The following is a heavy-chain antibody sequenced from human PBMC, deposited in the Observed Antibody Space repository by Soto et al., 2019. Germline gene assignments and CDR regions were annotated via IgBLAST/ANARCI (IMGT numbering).Heavy chain of an antibody. D-gene: IGHD5-12*01. V-gene: IGHV2-5*02. CDR1: GFSLSTSGAG. Sequence: SGPTLVNPTQTLTLTCTLSGFSLSTSGAGVGWIRQPPGKALEWLALIYWDDDKRYSPSLKSRLTITKDTSKNQVVLTMTNMDPVDTATYYCARKGDGYRGFKYWGQGTLVTVSS. CDR3: ARKGDGYRGFKY. CDR2: IYWDDDK. J-gene: IGHJ4*02.